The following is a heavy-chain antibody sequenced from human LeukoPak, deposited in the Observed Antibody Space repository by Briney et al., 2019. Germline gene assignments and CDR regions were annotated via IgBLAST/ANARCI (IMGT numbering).Heavy chain of an antibody. D-gene: IGHD6-13*01. Sequence: GGSLRLSCAASGFTFSSYSMNWVRQAPGKGLEWVSYISSSSSTIYYADSVKGRFTISRDNAKNSLYLQMNSLRAEDTAVYYCARGSGAAAGAFDYWGQGTLVTVPS. CDR2: ISSSSSTI. CDR1: GFTFSSYS. V-gene: IGHV3-48*01. J-gene: IGHJ4*02. CDR3: ARGSGAAAGAFDY.